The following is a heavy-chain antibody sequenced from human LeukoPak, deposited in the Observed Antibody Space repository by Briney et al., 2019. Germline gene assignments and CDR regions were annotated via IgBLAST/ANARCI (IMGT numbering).Heavy chain of an antibody. CDR2: FSGSGGST. Sequence: GGSLRLSCAASGFTFSSYAMSWVRQAPGKGLEWVSAFSGSGGSTYYADSVKGRFTISRDNSKNTLYLQMNSLRAEDTAVYYCAKGSSSWLLRYYFDYWGQGTLVTVSS. V-gene: IGHV3-23*01. CDR3: AKGSSSWLLRYYFDY. D-gene: IGHD6-13*01. J-gene: IGHJ4*02. CDR1: GFTFSSYA.